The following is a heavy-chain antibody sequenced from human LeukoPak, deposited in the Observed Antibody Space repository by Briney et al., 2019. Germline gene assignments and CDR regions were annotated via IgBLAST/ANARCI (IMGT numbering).Heavy chain of an antibody. D-gene: IGHD5-18*01. V-gene: IGHV3-30*18. J-gene: IGHJ5*02. CDR2: ISYDGSNK. Sequence: GRSLRLSCAASGFTFSSYGMHWVRQAPGKGLEWVAVISYDGSNKYYADSVKGRFTISRDNSKNTLYLQMNSLRAEDTAVYYCVKSASSYGANWFDPWGQGTLVTVSS. CDR3: VKSASSYGANWFDP. CDR1: GFTFSSYG.